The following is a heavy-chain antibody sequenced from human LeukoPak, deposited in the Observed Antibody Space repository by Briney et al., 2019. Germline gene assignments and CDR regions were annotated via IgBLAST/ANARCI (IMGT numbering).Heavy chain of an antibody. Sequence: SETLSLTCAVYGGSFSNYFWTWIRQTPGGGLEWIGEIHHSGSTSYNSSLKSRVTISIDTSKTHFSPKLSSVTAADRAVYYCARGGAVNGFDIWGQGTRVTVSS. J-gene: IGHJ3*02. D-gene: IGHD6-19*01. CDR3: ARGGAVNGFDI. CDR2: IHHSGST. CDR1: GGSFSNYF. V-gene: IGHV4-34*01.